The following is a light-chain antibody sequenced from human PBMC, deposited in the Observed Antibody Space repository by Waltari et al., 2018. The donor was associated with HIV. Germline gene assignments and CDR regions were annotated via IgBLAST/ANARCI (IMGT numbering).Light chain of an antibody. Sequence: QSVLTQPPSVSAAPGQKVTISCSGSSSNIGSNYVSWYQQLPGTAPKFLIYDNNKRPSGIPGRFSGSKSGTSATLGITGLQTGDEADYYCATWDSSLSAVVFGGGTKLTVL. V-gene: IGLV1-51*01. J-gene: IGLJ2*01. CDR2: DNN. CDR3: ATWDSSLSAVV. CDR1: SSNIGSNY.